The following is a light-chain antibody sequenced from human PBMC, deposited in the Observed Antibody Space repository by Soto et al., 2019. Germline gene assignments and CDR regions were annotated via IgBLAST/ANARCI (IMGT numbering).Light chain of an antibody. CDR3: SSCAGSNNQV. Sequence: QSALTEPPSASGSPGQSVTISCTGTSSDVGGYNYVSWYQQHPGRAPKLMIYEVSKRPSGVPDRFSGSKSGNTASLTVAGLQTEDGADYYCSSCAGSNNQVFGTGSKVTVL. CDR1: SSDVGGYNY. J-gene: IGLJ1*01. CDR2: EVS. V-gene: IGLV2-8*01.